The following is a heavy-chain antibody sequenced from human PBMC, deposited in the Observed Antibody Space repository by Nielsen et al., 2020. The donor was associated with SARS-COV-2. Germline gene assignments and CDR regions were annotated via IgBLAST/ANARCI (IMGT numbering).Heavy chain of an antibody. CDR2: ISWNSGSI. V-gene: IGHV3-9*01. CDR3: AKLAASGWNPNDY. CDR1: GFTFDDYA. Sequence: GKSLKISCAASGFTFDDYAMHWVRQAPGKGLEWVSGISWNSGSIGYADSVKGRFTISRDNAKNSLYLQMNSLRAEDTALYYCAKLAASGWNPNDYWGQGTLVTVSS. J-gene: IGHJ4*02. D-gene: IGHD6-19*01.